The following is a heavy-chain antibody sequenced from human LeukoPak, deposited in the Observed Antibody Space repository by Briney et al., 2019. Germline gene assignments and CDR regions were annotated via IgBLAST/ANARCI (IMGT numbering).Heavy chain of an antibody. J-gene: IGHJ4*02. V-gene: IGHV4-30-4*07. CDR1: GGSISSGGYS. Sequence: SETLSLTCAVSGGSISSGGYSWSWIRQPPGKGLEWIGYIYYSGSTYYNPSLRSRVTISVDTSKNQFSLKLNSVTAADTAVYYCARQVGGSRWSSNFDCWGQGTLVTVSS. CDR3: ARQVGGSRWSSNFDC. CDR2: IYYSGST. D-gene: IGHD6-13*01.